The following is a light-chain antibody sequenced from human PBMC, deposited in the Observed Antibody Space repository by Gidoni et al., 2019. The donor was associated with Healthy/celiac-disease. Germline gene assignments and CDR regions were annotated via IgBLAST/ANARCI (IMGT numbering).Light chain of an antibody. J-gene: IGLJ3*02. CDR3: QSYDSSLSGWV. CDR1: SSNIGAGYD. CDR2: GNR. V-gene: IGLV1-40*01. Sequence: QSVLTQPRSVSGAPGKRVTLACTGSSSNIGAGYDVPWYQQLPGKAPKLLIYGNRHRPSGVPDRFSGSKSGTSASLAITGLQAEDEADYYCQSYDSSLSGWVFGGGTTLTVL.